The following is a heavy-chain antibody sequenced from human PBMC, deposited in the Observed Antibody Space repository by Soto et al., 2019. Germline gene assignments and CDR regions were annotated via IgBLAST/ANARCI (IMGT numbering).Heavy chain of an antibody. CDR2: IYYSGST. Sequence: SETLSLTCTVSGGSISTYYWSWIRQPPGKGLEWIGHIYYSGSTNYNPSLKSRVTISVDTSKSQFSLKLNSVTAADTAVYYCARDLGDRNSENYREGFDPWGQGTLVTVSS. CDR3: ARDLGDRNSENYREGFDP. V-gene: IGHV4-59*01. CDR1: GGSISTYY. J-gene: IGHJ5*02. D-gene: IGHD1-26*01.